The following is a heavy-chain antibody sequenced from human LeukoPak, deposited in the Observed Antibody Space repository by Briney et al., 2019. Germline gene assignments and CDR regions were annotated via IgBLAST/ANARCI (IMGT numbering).Heavy chain of an antibody. CDR2: INHSGST. V-gene: IGHV4-34*01. D-gene: IGHD2-2*01. Sequence: SETLSLTCAVYGGSFSGYYWSWIRQSPGKGLEWIGEINHSGSTNYNPSLKSRVTISVDTSKNQFSLKLSSVTAADTAVYYSARGKPRPYSSSTSCSLGDYWGQGTLVTVSS. CDR3: ARGKPRPYSSSTSCSLGDY. CDR1: GGSFSGYY. J-gene: IGHJ4*02.